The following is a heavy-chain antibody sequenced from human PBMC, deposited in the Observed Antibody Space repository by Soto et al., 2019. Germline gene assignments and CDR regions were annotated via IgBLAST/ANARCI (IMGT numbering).Heavy chain of an antibody. D-gene: IGHD6-13*01. J-gene: IGHJ3*02. CDR3: ARRQQLVRGDAFDI. V-gene: IGHV1-3*01. CDR2: INAGNGNT. CDR1: GYTFTSYA. Sequence: ASVKVSGKASGYTFTSYAMHWVRQAPGQRLEWMGWINAGNGNTKYSQKFQGRVTITRDTSASTAYMELSSLRSEDTAVYYCARRQQLVRGDAFDIWGQGTMVNVS.